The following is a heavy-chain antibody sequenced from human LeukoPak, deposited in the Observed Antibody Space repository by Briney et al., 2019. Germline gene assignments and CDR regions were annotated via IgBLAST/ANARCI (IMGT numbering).Heavy chain of an antibody. Sequence: PSETLSLTCTVSGASISSCYWSWIRQPPGKGLEWIGDICSSGSTNYKPSLKSRVTMSVDTSKNQFSLNLSSVTAADTAVYYCARQLYSTGWYKMEWGQGTLVTVSS. CDR2: ICSSGST. D-gene: IGHD6-19*01. CDR3: ARQLYSTGWYKME. J-gene: IGHJ4*02. V-gene: IGHV4-59*08. CDR1: GASISSCY.